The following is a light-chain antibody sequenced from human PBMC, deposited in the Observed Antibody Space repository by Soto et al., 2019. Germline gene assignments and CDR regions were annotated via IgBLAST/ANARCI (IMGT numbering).Light chain of an antibody. CDR1: QSVSSN. V-gene: IGKV3-15*01. J-gene: IGKJ5*01. CDR3: QQYNNWPPIT. CDR2: GAS. Sequence: ETVMTQYPATLSLSPGERATLSCRASQSVSSNLAWYQQKPGQAPSLLIYGASSRATGIPARFSGSGSGTEFTLTVSSLQSEDFAIYYCQQYNNWPPITFGQGTRLEI.